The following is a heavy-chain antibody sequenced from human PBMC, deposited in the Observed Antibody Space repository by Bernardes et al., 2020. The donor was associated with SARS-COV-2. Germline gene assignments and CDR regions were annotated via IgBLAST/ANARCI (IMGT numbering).Heavy chain of an antibody. CDR1: GYSFTTYW. CDR2: IYPADSDT. D-gene: IGHD6-13*01. V-gene: IGHV5-51*01. CDR3: ARHLRYSSSWYYYYGMDV. Sequence: GGSLSLSCKGSGYSFTTYWIGWVRQMPGNGLEWMGIIYPADSDTKYSPTLQGQVTISADKSISTAYLQLSSLKASDTAIYYCARHLRYSSSWYYYYGMDVWGQGTTVTVSS. J-gene: IGHJ6*02.